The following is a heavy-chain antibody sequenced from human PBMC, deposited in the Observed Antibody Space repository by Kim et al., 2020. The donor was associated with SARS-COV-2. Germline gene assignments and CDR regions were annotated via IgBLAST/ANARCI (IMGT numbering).Heavy chain of an antibody. Sequence: KFQGRVTMTRDTSTSTVYMELSSLRSEDTAVYYCAREPRDTAMVNGMDVWGQGTTVTVSS. CDR3: AREPRDTAMVNGMDV. V-gene: IGHV1-46*01. J-gene: IGHJ6*02. D-gene: IGHD5-18*01.